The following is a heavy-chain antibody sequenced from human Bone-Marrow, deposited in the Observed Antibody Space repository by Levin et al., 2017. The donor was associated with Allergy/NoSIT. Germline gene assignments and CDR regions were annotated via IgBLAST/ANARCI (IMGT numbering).Heavy chain of an antibody. CDR2: IYYIGST. CDR1: GGSISSYY. J-gene: IGHJ6*02. V-gene: IGHV4-59*01. D-gene: IGHD1-26*01. Sequence: SQTLSLTCTVSGGSISSYYWSWIRPPPGKGLEWIGYIYYIGSTNYNPSLTSRVTISVDTSKNQFSLRLSSVTAAATAVYYCARDRVIVGTTNYFYGMDVWGQGTTVTVSS. CDR3: ARDRVIVGTTNYFYGMDV.